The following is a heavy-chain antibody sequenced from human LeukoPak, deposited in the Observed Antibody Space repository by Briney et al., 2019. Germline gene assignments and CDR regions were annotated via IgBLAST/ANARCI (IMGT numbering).Heavy chain of an antibody. D-gene: IGHD3-22*01. V-gene: IGHV1-18*01. CDR3: ARRYSSGYYYVFDY. Sequence: ASVKVSCKASGYTFTSYGISWVRQAPGQGLEWMGWISAYNGNTNYAQKLQGRVTMTADTSTSTAYMELRSLRSDDTAVYYCARRYSSGYYYVFDYWGQGTLVTVSS. CDR1: GYTFTSYG. CDR2: ISAYNGNT. J-gene: IGHJ4*02.